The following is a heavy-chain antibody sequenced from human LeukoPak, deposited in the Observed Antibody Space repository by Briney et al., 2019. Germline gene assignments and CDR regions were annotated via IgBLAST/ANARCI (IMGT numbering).Heavy chain of an antibody. CDR3: ARHESRNYYDSSGPIGKRWRDAFDI. CDR2: IYYSGST. V-gene: IGHV4-59*08. CDR1: GGSISSYY. D-gene: IGHD3-22*01. J-gene: IGHJ3*02. Sequence: SETLSLTCTVSGGSISSYYWSWIRQPPGKGLEWIGYIYYSGSTNYNPSLKSRVTISVDTSKNQFSLKLSSVTAADTAVYYCARHESRNYYDSSGPIGKRWRDAFDIWGQGTMVTVSS.